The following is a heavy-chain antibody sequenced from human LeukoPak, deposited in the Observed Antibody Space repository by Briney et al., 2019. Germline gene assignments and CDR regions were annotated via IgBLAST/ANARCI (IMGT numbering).Heavy chain of an antibody. CDR3: TRLWVDTAMSGIGY. J-gene: IGHJ4*02. Sequence: GGSLRLSCTASGFTFGDYAMSWVRQAPGKGLEWVGFIRSKAYGGTTEYAASVKGRFTISRDDSKSIAYLQMNSLKTEDTAVYYCTRLWVDTAMSGIGYWGQGTLVTVSS. CDR2: IRSKAYGGTT. D-gene: IGHD5-18*01. V-gene: IGHV3-49*04. CDR1: GFTFGDYA.